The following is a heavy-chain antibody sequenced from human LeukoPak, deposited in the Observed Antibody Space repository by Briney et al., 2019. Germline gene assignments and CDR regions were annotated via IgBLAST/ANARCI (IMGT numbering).Heavy chain of an antibody. J-gene: IGHJ4*02. CDR1: GFTFSSYA. D-gene: IGHD5-12*01. CDR3: ARGHTRWLQLVVRSGYFDY. Sequence: GGSLRLSCVASGFTFSSYAMHWVRQAPGKGLGWVAVISYDGSNKYYADSVKGRFTISRDNSKNTLYLQMNSLRAEDTAVYYRARGHTRWLQLVVRSGYFDYWGQGTLVTVSS. CDR2: ISYDGSNK. V-gene: IGHV3-30-3*01.